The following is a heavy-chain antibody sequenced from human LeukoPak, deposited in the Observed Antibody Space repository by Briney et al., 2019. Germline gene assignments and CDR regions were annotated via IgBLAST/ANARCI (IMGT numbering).Heavy chain of an antibody. J-gene: IGHJ3*02. CDR3: ASNGLPAAFDI. D-gene: IGHD2-21*02. Sequence: PGGSLRLSCAASGFTFSSYGMHRVRQAPGKGLEWVAVISYDGSNKYYADSVKGRFTISRDNSKNTLYLQMNSLRAEDTAVYYCASNGLPAAFDIWGQGTMVTVSS. V-gene: IGHV3-30*03. CDR2: ISYDGSNK. CDR1: GFTFSSYG.